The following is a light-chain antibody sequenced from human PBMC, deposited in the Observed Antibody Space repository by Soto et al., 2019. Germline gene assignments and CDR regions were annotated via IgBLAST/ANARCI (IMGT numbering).Light chain of an antibody. J-gene: IGLJ2*01. V-gene: IGLV1-51*01. CDR2: DND. CDR1: SSNIGSKF. CDR3: GTWDTSLGAVV. Sequence: QSALTQPPSVSAAPGQKVTISCSGSSSNIGSKFVSWYQQFPGTAPKLLIFDNDKRPSGSPDRFSGSKSGTSATLDITGLQTGDEADYYCGTWDTSLGAVVFGGGTKLTVL.